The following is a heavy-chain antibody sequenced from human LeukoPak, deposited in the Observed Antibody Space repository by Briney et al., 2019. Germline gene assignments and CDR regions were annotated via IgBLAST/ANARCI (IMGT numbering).Heavy chain of an antibody. CDR2: IYYSWST. D-gene: IGHD6-13*01. CDR3: ARRMPSGTVDY. J-gene: IGHJ4*02. Sequence: SETLSLTCTVSGGSISSYYWSWIRQPPGKGLEWIGYIYYSWSTNYNPSLKSRVSISIDTSKNHFSLKLSSVTAADTAVYYCARRMPSGTVDYWGQGTLVTVSS. CDR1: GGSISSYY. V-gene: IGHV4-59*01.